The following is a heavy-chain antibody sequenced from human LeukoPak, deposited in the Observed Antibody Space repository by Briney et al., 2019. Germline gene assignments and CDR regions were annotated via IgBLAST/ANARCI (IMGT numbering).Heavy chain of an antibody. V-gene: IGHV3-15*05. J-gene: IGHJ4*02. Sequence: PGGSLRLSCAASGFTVSEAWMSWVRRAPGKGLEWIGRIKRKFDGGTTDYAAPVKGRFTISGEDSKNTLYLQMNSLKTEDTAVYYCTTMGLRAAAGSMAFDSWGQGTLVTVSS. D-gene: IGHD6-13*01. CDR2: IKRKFDGGTT. CDR3: TTMGLRAAAGSMAFDS. CDR1: GFTVSEAW.